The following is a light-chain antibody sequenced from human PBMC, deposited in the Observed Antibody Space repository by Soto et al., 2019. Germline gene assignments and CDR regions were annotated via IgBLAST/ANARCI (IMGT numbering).Light chain of an antibody. V-gene: IGKV3D-15*01. J-gene: IGKJ1*01. Sequence: EIVMTQSPATLSVSPGERATLSCRASQSVSSNLVWYQQKPGQAPRLLIYGASTRATDIPARFSGSGSGTEFTRTISSLQSEDCAVYYCQQYNHSPTFGQGTKVEI. CDR3: QQYNHSPT. CDR1: QSVSSN. CDR2: GAS.